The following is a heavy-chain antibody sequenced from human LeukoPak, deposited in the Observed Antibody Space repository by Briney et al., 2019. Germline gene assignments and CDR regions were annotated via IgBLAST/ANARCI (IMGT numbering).Heavy chain of an antibody. CDR1: GGSISSYY. J-gene: IGHJ5*02. Sequence: SETLSLTCTVSGGSISSYYWSWIRQHPGKGLEWIGYIYYSGSTYYNPSLKSRVTISVDTSKNQFSLKLSSVTAADTAVYYCARDTSNIVVVPAAMRWNWFDPWGQGTLVTVSS. V-gene: IGHV4-59*06. CDR3: ARDTSNIVVVPAAMRWNWFDP. CDR2: IYYSGST. D-gene: IGHD2-2*01.